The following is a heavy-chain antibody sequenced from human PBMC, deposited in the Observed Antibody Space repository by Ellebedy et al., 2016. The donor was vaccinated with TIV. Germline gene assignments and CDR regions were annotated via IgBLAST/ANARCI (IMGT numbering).Heavy chain of an antibody. CDR3: AATSGSYRALSY. J-gene: IGHJ4*02. CDR2: ISYDGSNK. CDR1: GFTFSSYA. D-gene: IGHD1-26*01. Sequence: GGSLRLXXAASGFTFSSYAMHWVRQAPGKGLEWVAVISYDGSNKYYADSVKGRFTISRDNSKNTLYLQMNSLRAEDTAVYYCAATSGSYRALSYWGQGTLVTVSS. V-gene: IGHV3-30-3*01.